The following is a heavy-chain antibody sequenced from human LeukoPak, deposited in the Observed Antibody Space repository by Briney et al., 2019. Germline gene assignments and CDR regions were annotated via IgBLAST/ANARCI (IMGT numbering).Heavy chain of an antibody. CDR2: IKTDGSLT. D-gene: IGHD7-27*01. CDR1: GFTVSSNY. J-gene: IGHJ4*02. CDR3: ARDLNWETY. Sequence: SGGSLRLSCAASGFTVSSNYMSWVRQAPGKGLEWVANIKTDGSLTYYVDSVKGRFTISRDNAKNSLYLQMNSLRAEDTAVYYCARDLNWETYWGQGTLVSVSS. V-gene: IGHV3-7*01.